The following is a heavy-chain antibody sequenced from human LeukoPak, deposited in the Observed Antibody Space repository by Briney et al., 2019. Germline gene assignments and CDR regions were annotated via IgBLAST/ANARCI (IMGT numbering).Heavy chain of an antibody. J-gene: IGHJ4*02. CDR1: GFTSTSYW. CDR2: INGDGSTT. Sequence: GGSLRLSSAPPGFTSTSYWMHWVRHAPGKGPLWVSHINGDGSTTNYADSVKGRFTISRDNAKNTLYLQMNSLRAEDTAVYYCAEAASVRGVSYWGQGTLVTVSS. V-gene: IGHV3-74*01. D-gene: IGHD3-10*01. CDR3: AEAASVRGVSY.